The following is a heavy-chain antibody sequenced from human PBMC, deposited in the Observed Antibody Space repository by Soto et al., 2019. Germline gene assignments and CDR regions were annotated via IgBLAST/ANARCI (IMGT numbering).Heavy chain of an antibody. CDR1: GGTCSSYA. V-gene: IGHV1-8*02. J-gene: IGHJ4*02. CDR2: IIPIFGNT. CDR3: ARVLDY. Sequence: GASVNVSCKASGGTCSSYAISWVRQAPGRGLEWMGGIIPIFGNTGYAQKFQGRLTMTRNTSISTAYMELSSLRSEDTAVYYCARVLDYWGQGTLVAVTS.